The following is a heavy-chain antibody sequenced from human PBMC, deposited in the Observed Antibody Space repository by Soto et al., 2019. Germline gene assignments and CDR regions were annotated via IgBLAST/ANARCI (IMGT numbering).Heavy chain of an antibody. D-gene: IGHD3-10*01. CDR2: IYYSGST. J-gene: IGHJ3*02. V-gene: IGHV4-59*01. CDR3: ARDQVVRGVIKAFDI. Sequence: SETLSLTSTVSGGSISSYYWSCIRQPPGKGLECIGYIYYSGSTNYNPSLKSRVTISVDTSKNQFSLKLSSVTAADTAVYYCARDQVVRGVIKAFDIWGQGTMVTVS. CDR1: GGSISSYY.